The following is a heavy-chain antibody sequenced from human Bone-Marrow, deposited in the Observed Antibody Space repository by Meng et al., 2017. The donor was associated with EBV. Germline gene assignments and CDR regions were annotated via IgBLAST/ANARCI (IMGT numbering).Heavy chain of an antibody. Sequence: TFNESGPTLVKPNNTLTLCYSFSWLSLRTSGVCVGSICQPPVKALDWLALIYWDDDKRHSPSLKSRLTITKDTSKNQVVLTMTNMDPVDTATYYCAQTYYYDGNGYYPRVWGQGTLVTVSS. V-gene: IGHV2-5*02. CDR2: IYWDDDK. CDR1: WLSLRTSGVC. D-gene: IGHD3-22*01. CDR3: AQTYYYDGNGYYPRV. J-gene: IGHJ4*02.